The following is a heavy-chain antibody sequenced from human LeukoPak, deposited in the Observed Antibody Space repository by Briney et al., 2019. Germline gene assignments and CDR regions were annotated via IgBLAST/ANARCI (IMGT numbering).Heavy chain of an antibody. V-gene: IGHV3-53*01. Sequence: GGSLRLSCAASGFTVSSNYMSWVRQAPGKGLEWVSVISSGGSTYYADSVKGRFTISRDNSKNTLYLQMNSLRAEDTAVCCCARQTTVKYYFDYWGQGTLVTVSS. CDR2: ISSGGST. CDR1: GFTVSSNY. D-gene: IGHD4-17*01. CDR3: ARQTTVKYYFDY. J-gene: IGHJ4*02.